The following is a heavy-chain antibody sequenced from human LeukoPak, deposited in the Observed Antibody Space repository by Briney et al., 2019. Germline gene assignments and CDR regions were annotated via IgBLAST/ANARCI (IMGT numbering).Heavy chain of an antibody. D-gene: IGHD3-3*01. CDR1: GFIFRSYW. Sequence: PGGSLRLSCEASGFIFRSYWMDWVRQAPGRGLEWVANINQDGREKYFVDSVKGRFTISRDNAKNSLYLQMNSLRAEDTAVYYCARGPWISIFGVVLAFDIWGQGTMVTVSS. CDR2: INQDGREK. J-gene: IGHJ3*02. V-gene: IGHV3-7*04. CDR3: ARGPWISIFGVVLAFDI.